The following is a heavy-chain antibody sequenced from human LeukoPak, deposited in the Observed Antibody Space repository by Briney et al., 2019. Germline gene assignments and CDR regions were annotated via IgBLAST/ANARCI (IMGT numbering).Heavy chain of an antibody. CDR1: GGSFSGYY. CDR2: INHSGST. CDR3: ARGSLWFGELFRRYYYYYGMDV. V-gene: IGHV4-34*01. J-gene: IGHJ6*02. D-gene: IGHD3-10*01. Sequence: SETLSLTCAVYGGSFSGYYWSWIRQPPGKGLEWIGEINHSGSTNYNPSLKSRVTISVDTSKNQFSLKLSSVTAADTAVYYCARGSLWFGELFRRYYYYYGMDVWGQGTTVTVSS.